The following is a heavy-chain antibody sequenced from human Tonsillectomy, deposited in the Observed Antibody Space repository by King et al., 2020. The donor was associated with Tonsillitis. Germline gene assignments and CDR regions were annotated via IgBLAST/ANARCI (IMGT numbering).Heavy chain of an antibody. Sequence: VQLQQWGAGLLKPSETLSLTCAVYGGSFSDYYWSWIRQPPGKGLEWIGEINHSGSTNYNPSLKSRVTISVDTSNNQFSLKLNSVTATDTAVYYCARRSLGPRTSFDYWGQGALVTVSS. D-gene: IGHD3-16*01. J-gene: IGHJ4*02. V-gene: IGHV4-34*01. CDR3: ARRSLGPRTSFDY. CDR1: GGSFSDYY. CDR2: INHSGST.